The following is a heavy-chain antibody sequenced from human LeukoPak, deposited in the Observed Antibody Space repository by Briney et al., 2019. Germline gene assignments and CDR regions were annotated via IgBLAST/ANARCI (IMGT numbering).Heavy chain of an antibody. CDR3: ARDPGGYSSGWFDY. Sequence: RGSLRLSCAASGFTVSSNYMSWVRQAPGKGLEWVSVIYSGGSTYYADSVKGRFTISRDNSKNTLYLQMNSLRAEDTAVYYCARDPGGYSSGWFDYWGQGTLVTVSS. D-gene: IGHD6-19*01. CDR2: IYSGGST. J-gene: IGHJ4*02. CDR1: GFTVSSNY. V-gene: IGHV3-53*01.